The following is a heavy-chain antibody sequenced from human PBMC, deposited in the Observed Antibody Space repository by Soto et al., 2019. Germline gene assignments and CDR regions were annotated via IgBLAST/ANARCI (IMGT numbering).Heavy chain of an antibody. Sequence: GGSLRLSCAASGFTFSSYWMSWVRQAPGKGLEWVANIKQDGSGKYYVDSVKGRFTISRDNAKNSLYLQMNSLRAEDTAVYYCAREEWELLRAAFEIWGQGTMVTVSS. CDR2: IKQDGSGK. V-gene: IGHV3-7*03. CDR1: GFTFSSYW. CDR3: AREEWELLRAAFEI. D-gene: IGHD1-26*01. J-gene: IGHJ3*02.